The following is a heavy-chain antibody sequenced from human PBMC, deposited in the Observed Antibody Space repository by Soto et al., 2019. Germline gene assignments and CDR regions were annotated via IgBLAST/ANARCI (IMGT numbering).Heavy chain of an antibody. D-gene: IGHD6-19*01. J-gene: IGHJ6*02. CDR1: GFTYSSYP. CDR3: ARLPGPLVAVLHLYPVDGREPVSDADV. V-gene: IGHV3-30-3*01. CDR2: ISFEGSKK. Sequence: QMQLVESGGGVVQPGRSLRLSCAASGFTYSSYPMHWVRQAPGKGLEWVAVISFEGSKKYYADSVKGRFLISKDNSKNMLSLQMNSLRGEDSAVYYCARLPGPLVAVLHLYPVDGREPVSDADVWGQGTAVTVSS.